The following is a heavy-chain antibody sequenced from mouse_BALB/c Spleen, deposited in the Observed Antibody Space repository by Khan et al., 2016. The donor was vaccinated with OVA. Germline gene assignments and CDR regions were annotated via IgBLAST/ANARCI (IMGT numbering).Heavy chain of an antibody. V-gene: IGHV3-2*02. CDR2: ISYSGSP. Sequence: EVQLQESGPGLVKPSQSLSLTCTVNGYSITSNYAWNWIRQFPGNKLEWMGYISYSGSPNYNPSLKSRLSITRDTSKNQFFLLLHSVTTEDSATYYCARGNYYGYALDYWGQGTSVTAPS. CDR3: ARGNYYGYALDY. J-gene: IGHJ4*01. CDR1: GYSITSNYA. D-gene: IGHD1-1*01.